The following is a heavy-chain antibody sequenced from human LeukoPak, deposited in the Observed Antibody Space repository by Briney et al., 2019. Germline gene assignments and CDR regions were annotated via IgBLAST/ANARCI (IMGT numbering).Heavy chain of an antibody. V-gene: IGHV1-3*03. Sequence: VASVKVSCTASGYTFTSYAMHWVRQAPGQRLEWMGWINAGNGNTKYSQEFQGRVTITRDTSASTAYMELSSLRSEDMAVYYCARERNWKRLDPWGQGTLVTVSS. CDR2: INAGNGNT. D-gene: IGHD1-20*01. CDR1: GYTFTSYA. J-gene: IGHJ5*02. CDR3: ARERNWKRLDP.